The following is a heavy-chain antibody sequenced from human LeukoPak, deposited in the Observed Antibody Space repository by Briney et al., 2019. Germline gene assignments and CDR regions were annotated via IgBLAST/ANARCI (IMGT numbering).Heavy chain of an antibody. CDR2: IYTSGST. CDR1: GGSISSYY. CDR3: ARRVSPNWSDP. D-gene: IGHD4-11*01. V-gene: IGHV4-4*09. Sequence: PSETLSLTCTVSGGSISSYYWSWIRQPPGKGLEWIGYIYTSGSTNYNPSLKSRVTISVDTSKNQFSLKLSSVTAADTAVYYCARRVSPNWSDPWGQGTLVTVSS. J-gene: IGHJ5*02.